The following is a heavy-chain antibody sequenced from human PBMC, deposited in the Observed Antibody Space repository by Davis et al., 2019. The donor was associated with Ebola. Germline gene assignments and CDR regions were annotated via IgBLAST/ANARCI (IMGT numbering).Heavy chain of an antibody. CDR3: ASVYYDSSGYYSVWAFDI. J-gene: IGHJ3*02. V-gene: IGHV1-69*06. CDR2: IIPIFGTA. Sequence: AASVKVSCKASGGTFSSYAISWVRQAPGQGLEWMGGIIPIFGTANYAQKFRGRVTITADKSTSTAYMELSSLRSEDTAVYYCASVYYDSSGYYSVWAFDIWGQGTMVTVSS. CDR1: GGTFSSYA. D-gene: IGHD3-22*01.